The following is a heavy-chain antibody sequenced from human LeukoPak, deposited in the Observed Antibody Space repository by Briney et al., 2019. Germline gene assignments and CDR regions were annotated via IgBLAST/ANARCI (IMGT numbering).Heavy chain of an antibody. V-gene: IGHV1-18*01. CDR1: GYTFTSYG. Sequence: ASVKVSCKASGYTFTSYGISWVRQAPGQGLEWMGRISAYNGNTNYARKLQGRVTMTTDTSTSTAYMELRSLRSDDTAVYYCARDQDYYYYMDVWGKGTTVTVSS. CDR2: ISAYNGNT. CDR3: ARDQDYYYYMDV. J-gene: IGHJ6*03.